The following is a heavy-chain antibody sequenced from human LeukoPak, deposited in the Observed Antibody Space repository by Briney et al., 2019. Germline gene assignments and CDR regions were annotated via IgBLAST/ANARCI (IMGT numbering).Heavy chain of an antibody. D-gene: IGHD3-10*01. CDR1: GGSFSGYY. CDR2: INHSGST. Sequence: PSETLSLTCAVYGGSFSGYYWSWIRQPPGKGLEWIGEINHSGSTNYNPSLKSRVTISVDTSKNQFSLKLSSVTAADTAVYYCARSYYYGSGSYGRLDYWGQGTLVTVSS. CDR3: ARSYYYGSGSYGRLDY. J-gene: IGHJ4*02. V-gene: IGHV4-34*01.